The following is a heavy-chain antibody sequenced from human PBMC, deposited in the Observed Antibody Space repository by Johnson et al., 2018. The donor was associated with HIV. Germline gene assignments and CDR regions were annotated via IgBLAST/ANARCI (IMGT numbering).Heavy chain of an antibody. Sequence: VQLVESGGGLVQPGRSLRLSCAASGFTFDDYGMNWVRQAPGKGLEWVSGINWDDGSNKYYADSVKGRFTISRDNSKNTLYLQMNSLRAEDTAVYYCAKDRTGFDAFDIWGQGTMVTVSS. V-gene: IGHV3-30*18. CDR2: INWDDGSNK. D-gene: IGHD1-1*01. J-gene: IGHJ3*02. CDR3: AKDRTGFDAFDI. CDR1: GFTFDDYG.